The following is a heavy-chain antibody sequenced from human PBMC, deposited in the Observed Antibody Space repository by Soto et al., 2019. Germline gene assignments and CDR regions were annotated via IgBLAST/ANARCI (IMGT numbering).Heavy chain of an antibody. D-gene: IGHD3-22*01. CDR2: IGTAGDT. CDR3: SRALSSIGYYFAFDI. CDR1: GFTFSSYD. Sequence: LSLTCAASGFTFSSYDMHWVRQATGKGLEWVSAIGTAGDTYYPGSVKGRFTISRENAKNSLYLQMNSLRAGDTSVYYCSRALSSIGYYFAFDICGQGTMVTVSS. V-gene: IGHV3-13*01. J-gene: IGHJ3*02.